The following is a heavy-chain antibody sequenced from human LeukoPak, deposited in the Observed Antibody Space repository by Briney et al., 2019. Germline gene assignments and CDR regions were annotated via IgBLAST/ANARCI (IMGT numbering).Heavy chain of an antibody. CDR1: GYTFTSYG. Sequence: ASVKVSCKASGYTFTSYGISWVRQAPGQGLEWMGWISAYNGNTNYAQKLQGRVTMTTDRSTSTAYMELRSLRSDDTAVYYCARSSPYSNYGNRFDPWGQGTLVTVSS. CDR3: ARSSPYSNYGNRFDP. CDR2: ISAYNGNT. V-gene: IGHV1-18*01. D-gene: IGHD4-11*01. J-gene: IGHJ5*02.